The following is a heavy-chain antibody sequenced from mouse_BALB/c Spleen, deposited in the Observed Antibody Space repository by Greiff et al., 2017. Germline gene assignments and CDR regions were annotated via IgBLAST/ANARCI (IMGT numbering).Heavy chain of an antibody. CDR2: INPGSGGT. Sequence: VQLQQSGAELVRPGTSVKVSCKASGYAFTNYLIAWVKQRPGQCLEWIGVINPGSGGTNYTEKFKGKATLTADKSASPAYMQLSSLTSDTSAVYFCARWVADSSGRGFAYWGQGTLVTVSA. D-gene: IGHD3-2*01. J-gene: IGHJ3*01. V-gene: IGHV1-54*01. CDR1: GYAFTNYL. CDR3: ARWVADSSGRGFAY.